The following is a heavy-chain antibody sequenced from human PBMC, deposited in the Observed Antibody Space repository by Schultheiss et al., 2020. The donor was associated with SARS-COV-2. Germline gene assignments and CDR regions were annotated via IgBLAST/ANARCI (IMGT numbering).Heavy chain of an antibody. V-gene: IGHV3-7*03. J-gene: IGHJ5*02. CDR1: GFTFSSYE. CDR2: IKQDGSEK. D-gene: IGHD2-8*02. CDR3: ARAVLVVYPIWFDP. Sequence: GESLKISCAASGFTFSSYEMNWVRQAPGQGLEWVANIKQDGSEKYYVDSVKGRFTISRDNAKNSLYLQMNSLRAEDTAVYYCARAVLVVYPIWFDPWGQGTLVTVSS.